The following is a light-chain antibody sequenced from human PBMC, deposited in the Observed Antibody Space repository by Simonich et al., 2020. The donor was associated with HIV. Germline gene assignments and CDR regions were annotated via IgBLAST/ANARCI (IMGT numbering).Light chain of an antibody. J-gene: IGLJ3*02. CDR1: ACDVGGYAY. V-gene: IGLV2-14*01. CDR3: NSYTSSSTWV. Sequence: SALTQSAPVSVSPGLSITIACPGTACDVGGYAYVSWYQQHPGKAPKLMIYDDSQRPSGVSYRFSVSKSGNTASLTISGLQAEDEADYYCNSYTSSSTWVFGGGTQLTVL. CDR2: DDS.